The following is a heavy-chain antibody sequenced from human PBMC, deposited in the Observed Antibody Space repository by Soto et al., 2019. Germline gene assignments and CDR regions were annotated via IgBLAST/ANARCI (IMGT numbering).Heavy chain of an antibody. J-gene: IGHJ2*01. Sequence: EVQLLESGGGLVQPGGSLRLSCAASGFTFSSYAMSWVRQAPGKGLEWVSAISGSGGSTYYADSVKGRFTISRDNSKNTLALKMDSRRAEATAVYYVAKSTMGWYADLWARGTLVTVSS. CDR2: ISGSGGST. CDR1: GFTFSSYA. D-gene: IGHD3-3*01. V-gene: IGHV3-23*01. CDR3: AKSTMGWYADL.